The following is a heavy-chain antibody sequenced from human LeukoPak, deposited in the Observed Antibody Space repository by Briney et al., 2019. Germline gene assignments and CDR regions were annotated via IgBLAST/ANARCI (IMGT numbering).Heavy chain of an antibody. V-gene: IGHV1-2*02. D-gene: IGHD2-15*01. CDR1: GYTFTGYY. Sequence: ASVKVSCKASGYTFTGYYTHWVRQAPGQGLEWMGWINPNSGGTNYAQKFQGRVTMTRDTSISTAYMELSRLRSDDTAVYYCARDWVDIVVVVAATLPDYWGQGTLVTVSS. CDR2: INPNSGGT. J-gene: IGHJ4*02. CDR3: ARDWVDIVVVVAATLPDY.